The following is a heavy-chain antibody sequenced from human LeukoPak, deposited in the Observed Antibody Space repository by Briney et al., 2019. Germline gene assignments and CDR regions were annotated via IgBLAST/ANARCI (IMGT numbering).Heavy chain of an antibody. CDR3: ARDLGEKQQLGRSSYGMDV. D-gene: IGHD6-13*01. Sequence: ASVKVSCKASGYTFTSYGITWVRLAPGQGLEWMGWISAYNGNTNYAQMFQGRVIMTTDTSTNTAYMELRSLRADDTAMYYCARDLGEKQQLGRSSYGMDVWGQGTTVTVSS. V-gene: IGHV1-18*01. J-gene: IGHJ6*02. CDR2: ISAYNGNT. CDR1: GYTFTSYG.